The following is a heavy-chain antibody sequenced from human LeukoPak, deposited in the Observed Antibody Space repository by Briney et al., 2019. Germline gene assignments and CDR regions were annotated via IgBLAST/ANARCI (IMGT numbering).Heavy chain of an antibody. CDR2: LIPIFGTA. CDR3: KQKTAYEILTGYSYGMDV. V-gene: IGHV1-69*06. Sequence: SVKVSCKASGGTFSSYAISWVRQAPGQVLEWMGGLIPIFGTANYAQKFQDRVTITADKSTSTAYMELSSLRSEDTAVFFFKQKTAYEILTGYSYGMDVWGKGTTVTVSS. J-gene: IGHJ6*04. D-gene: IGHD3-9*01. CDR1: GGTFSSYA.